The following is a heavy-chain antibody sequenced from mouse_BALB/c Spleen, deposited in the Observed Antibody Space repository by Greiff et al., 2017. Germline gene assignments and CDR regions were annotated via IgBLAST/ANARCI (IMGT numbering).Heavy chain of an antibody. J-gene: IGHJ3*01. D-gene: IGHD2-1*01. CDR1: GYSFTSYW. Sequence: VQLQQSGTVLARPGASVKMSCKASGYSFTSYWMHWVKQRPGQGLEWIGAIYPGNSDTSYNQKFKGKAKLTAVTSASTAYMELSSLTNEDSAVYYCTRDIYYGNTAWFAYWGQGTLVTVSA. V-gene: IGHV1-5*01. CDR3: TRDIYYGNTAWFAY. CDR2: IYPGNSDT.